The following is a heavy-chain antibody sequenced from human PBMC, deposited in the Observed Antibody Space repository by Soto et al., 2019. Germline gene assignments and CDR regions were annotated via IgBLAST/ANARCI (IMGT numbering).Heavy chain of an antibody. CDR3: ARDGPGRPYGMDV. V-gene: IGHV1-18*01. CDR2: ISISTGDT. J-gene: IGHJ6*02. D-gene: IGHD6-6*01. Sequence: ASVKVSCKASGYTFSTYLIAWVRQAPGQGLEWMGWISISTGDTDYAQNLQGRVTLTTDKSSSTAYMELRSLRPDDTALYYCARDGPGRPYGMDVWGQGTPVTVSS. CDR1: GYTFSTYL.